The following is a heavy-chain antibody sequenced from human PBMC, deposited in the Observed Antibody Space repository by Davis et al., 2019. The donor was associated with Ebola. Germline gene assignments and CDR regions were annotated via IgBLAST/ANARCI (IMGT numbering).Heavy chain of an antibody. D-gene: IGHD6-13*01. V-gene: IGHV4-34*01. CDR3: ARDGDSSSWYFDGMDV. CDR2: INHSGST. J-gene: IGHJ6*02. CDR1: GGSFSGYY. Sequence: MPSETLSLTCAVYGGSFSGYYWSWIRQPPGKGLEWIGEINHSGSTNYNPSLKSRVTISVDTSKNQFSLKLSSVTAADTAVYYCARDGDSSSWYFDGMDVWGQGTTVTVSS.